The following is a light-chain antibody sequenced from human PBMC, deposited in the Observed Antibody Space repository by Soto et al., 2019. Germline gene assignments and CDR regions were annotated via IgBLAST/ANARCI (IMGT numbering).Light chain of an antibody. CDR1: QTISSW. J-gene: IGKJ1*01. CDR2: KAS. CDR3: QHYNTYSEA. Sequence: DIQMTQSPSTLSGTVGDKVTITSRASQTISSWLAWYQQKPGKAPKPLIYKASTLKSGVPSRFSGSGSGTEFTLTISSLQPDDFATYYCQHYNTYSEALGQGTKVDIK. V-gene: IGKV1-5*03.